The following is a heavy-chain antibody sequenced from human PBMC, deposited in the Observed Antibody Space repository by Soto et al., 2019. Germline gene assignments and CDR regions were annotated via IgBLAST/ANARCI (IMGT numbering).Heavy chain of an antibody. CDR2: VNPILSMS. Sequence: QVQLVQSGAEVKRPGSSVKVSCKASGDTFSFYSINWVRQAPGLGLEWMGRVNPILSMSNYAQRFQGRVKMTADKSTSTAYMELSGMRSEDTAMYYCAPSYGSGYRAFDYWGQGALVTVSS. J-gene: IGHJ4*02. D-gene: IGHD3-10*01. V-gene: IGHV1-69*04. CDR1: GDTFSFYS. CDR3: APSYGSGYRAFDY.